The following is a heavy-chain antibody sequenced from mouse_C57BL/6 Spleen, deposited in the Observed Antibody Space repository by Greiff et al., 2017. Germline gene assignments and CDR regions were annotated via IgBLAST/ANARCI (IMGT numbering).Heavy chain of an antibody. V-gene: IGHV1-50*01. D-gene: IGHD1-1*01. Sequence: QVQLQQPGAELVKPGASVKLSCKASGYTFTSYWMQWVKQRPGQGLEWIGEIDPSDSYTNYNQKFKGKATLTVDTSSSTAYMQLSSLTSEDSAVYYCARRVLRYDAMDYWGQGTSVTVSS. CDR1: GYTFTSYW. CDR2: IDPSDSYT. CDR3: ARRVLRYDAMDY. J-gene: IGHJ4*01.